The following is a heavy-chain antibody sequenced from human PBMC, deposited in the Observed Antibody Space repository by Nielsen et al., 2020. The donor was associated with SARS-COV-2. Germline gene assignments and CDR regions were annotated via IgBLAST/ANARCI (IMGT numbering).Heavy chain of an antibody. D-gene: IGHD3-22*01. CDR3: ARDTAGYYDSSGYLLDI. Sequence: GESLKISCAASGFTFSSYWMHWVRQAPGKGLVWVSRINSDGSSTSYADSVKGRFTISRDNAKNTLYLQMNSLRAEDTAVYYCARDTAGYYDSSGYLLDIWGQGTMVTVSS. CDR1: GFTFSSYW. CDR2: INSDGSST. V-gene: IGHV3-74*01. J-gene: IGHJ3*02.